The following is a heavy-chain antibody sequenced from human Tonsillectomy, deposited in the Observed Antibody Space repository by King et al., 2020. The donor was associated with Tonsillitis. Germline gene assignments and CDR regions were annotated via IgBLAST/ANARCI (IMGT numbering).Heavy chain of an antibody. CDR2: ISGSGGST. CDR1: GFTFSSYA. CDR3: AKSQGQYYYGSGSYSGN. V-gene: IGHV3-23*04. J-gene: IGHJ4*02. D-gene: IGHD3-10*01. Sequence: VQLVESGGGLVQPGGSLRLSCAASGFTFSSYAMSWVRQAPGKGLEWVSGISGSGGSTHYADSVKGRFTISRDNSKSTLYLQMYSLRVEDTALYYCAKSQGQYYYGSGSYSGNWGQGTLVTVSS.